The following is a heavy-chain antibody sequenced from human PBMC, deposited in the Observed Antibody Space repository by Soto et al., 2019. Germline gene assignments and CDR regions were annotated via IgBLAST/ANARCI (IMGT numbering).Heavy chain of an antibody. CDR1: GYTFTSYA. Sequence: ASVEVSCQASGYTFTSYAIHWVRQAPGQRLEWMGWINAGNGNTKYSQKFQGRVTITRDTSASTAYMELSSLRSEDTAVYYCARDRTGLRSSPYFDYWGQGTLVTVSS. CDR2: INAGNGNT. CDR3: ARDRTGLRSSPYFDY. J-gene: IGHJ4*02. V-gene: IGHV1-3*01. D-gene: IGHD4-17*01.